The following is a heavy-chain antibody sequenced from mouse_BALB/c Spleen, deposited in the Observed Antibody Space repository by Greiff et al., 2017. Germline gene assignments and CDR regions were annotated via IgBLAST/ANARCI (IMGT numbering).Heavy chain of an antibody. Sequence: EVMLVESGGGLVQPGGSRKLSCAASGFTFSSYGMSWVRQTPDKRLELVATINSNGGSTYYPDSVKGRFTISRDNAKNTLYLQMSSLKSEDTAMYYCARNYGNFAYWGQGTLVTVSA. J-gene: IGHJ3*01. V-gene: IGHV5-6-3*01. CDR1: GFTFSSYG. CDR3: ARNYGNFAY. D-gene: IGHD2-1*01. CDR2: INSNGGST.